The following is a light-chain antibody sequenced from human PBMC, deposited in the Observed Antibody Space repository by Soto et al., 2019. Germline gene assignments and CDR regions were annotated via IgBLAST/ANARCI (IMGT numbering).Light chain of an antibody. CDR3: SSFTTSIPYV. CDR2: EVS. V-gene: IGLV2-14*01. J-gene: IGLJ1*01. Sequence: QSALTQPASVSGSPGQSITISCTGTSSDVGGYNFVSWYQQHPGKAPKLIIYEVSNRPSGVSNRFSGSKSGNTASLTISGLQAEDEADYYCSSFTTSIPYVFGIGTKLTVL. CDR1: SSDVGGYNF.